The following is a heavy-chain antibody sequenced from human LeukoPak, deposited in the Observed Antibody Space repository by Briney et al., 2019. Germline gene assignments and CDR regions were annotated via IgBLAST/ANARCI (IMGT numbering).Heavy chain of an antibody. CDR1: GGTFSSYA. CDR3: AKSITMVRGVIYFDY. CDR2: IIPILGIA. J-gene: IGHJ4*02. D-gene: IGHD3-10*01. Sequence: GASVKVSCKASGGTFSSYAISWVRQAPGQGLEWMGRIIPILGIANYAQKFQGRVTITADKSTSTAYMELSSLRSEDTAVYYCAKSITMVRGVIYFDYWGQGTLVTVSS. V-gene: IGHV1-69*04.